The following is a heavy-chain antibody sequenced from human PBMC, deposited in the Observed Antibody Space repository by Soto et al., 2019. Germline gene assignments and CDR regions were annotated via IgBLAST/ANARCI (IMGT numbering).Heavy chain of an antibody. V-gene: IGHV3-23*01. Sequence: EVQLLESGGDLVQPGGSLRVSCAASGLTFSSYAMSWVRQAPGKGLEWVSAFSGSGGTTYYADSVRGRFTISRDNSKSTLYLQMNNLRAEDTAIYYCAKYSRVVPSALNWYFDLWGRGTLVTVSS. CDR3: AKYSRVVPSALNWYFDL. CDR2: FSGSGGTT. J-gene: IGHJ2*01. CDR1: GLTFSSYA. D-gene: IGHD2-2*01.